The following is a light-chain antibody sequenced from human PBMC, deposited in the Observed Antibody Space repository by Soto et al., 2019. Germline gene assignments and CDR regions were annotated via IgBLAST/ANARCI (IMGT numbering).Light chain of an antibody. CDR1: QSISTY. CDR2: AAS. CDR3: QQSYSTPPLT. V-gene: IGKV1-39*01. J-gene: IGKJ5*01. Sequence: DIQMTQSPSSLSASVGDTVTITCRASQSISTYINWYQEKPGKAPKLLIHAASILQSGVPSRFSGSGSGTDFTLTISCLQPEDFATYYCQQSYSTPPLTFGPGTRLEIK.